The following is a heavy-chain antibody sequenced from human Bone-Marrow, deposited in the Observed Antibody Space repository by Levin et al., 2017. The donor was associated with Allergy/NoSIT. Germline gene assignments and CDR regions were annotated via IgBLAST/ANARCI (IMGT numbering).Heavy chain of an antibody. V-gene: IGHV1-2*02. J-gene: IGHJ4*02. CDR1: GYTFTGYY. CDR2: INPNSGGP. D-gene: IGHD3-22*01. Sequence: VKVSCKASGYTFTGYYLHWVRQAPGQGPEWMGWINPNSGGPNYAQKFQGRVTMTRDTSISTAYMELSRLRSDDTAVYYCARLSHYNDSCWGPGTLVTVSS. CDR3: ARLSHYNDSC.